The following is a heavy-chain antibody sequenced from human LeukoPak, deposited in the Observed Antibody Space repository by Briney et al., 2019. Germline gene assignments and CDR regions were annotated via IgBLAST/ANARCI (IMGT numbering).Heavy chain of an antibody. CDR1: GFTFSSYA. CDR3: AKDWYGGYVIDY. Sequence: GGSLRLSCAASGFTFSSYAMSWVRQAPGKGQEWVSAISGSGGSTYYADSVKGRFTISRDNSKNTLYLQMNSLRAEDTAVYYCAKDWYGGYVIDYWGQGTLVTVSS. J-gene: IGHJ4*02. D-gene: IGHD5-12*01. CDR2: ISGSGGST. V-gene: IGHV3-23*01.